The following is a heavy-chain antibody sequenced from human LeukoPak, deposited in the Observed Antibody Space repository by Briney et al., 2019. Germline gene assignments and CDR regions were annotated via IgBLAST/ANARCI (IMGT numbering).Heavy chain of an antibody. J-gene: IGHJ3*02. V-gene: IGHV3-7*02. D-gene: IGHD2-15*01. Sequence: PGESLRLSCTASGFTFSRYWMTWVRQAPGKGLEWVANIKEDGSAKYYVDSVKGRFTISRDNAKNSLYLQMNSLRDEDTAVYYCEGYCSGGSCYQGAFDIWGQGAMVTVSS. CDR1: GFTFSRYW. CDR3: EGYCSGGSCYQGAFDI. CDR2: IKEDGSAK.